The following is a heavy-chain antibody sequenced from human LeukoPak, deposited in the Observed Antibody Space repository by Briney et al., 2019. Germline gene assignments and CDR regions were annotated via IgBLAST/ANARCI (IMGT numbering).Heavy chain of an antibody. CDR1: GFTFSSYG. Sequence: GGSLRLSCAASGFTFSSYGMSWVRQAPGKGLEWVSAISGSGGSTYYADSVKGRFTISGDNSKNTLYLQMNSLRAEDTAVYYCATDTGDTAMETGYWGQGTLVTVSS. J-gene: IGHJ4*02. CDR2: ISGSGGST. CDR3: ATDTGDTAMETGY. D-gene: IGHD5-18*01. V-gene: IGHV3-23*01.